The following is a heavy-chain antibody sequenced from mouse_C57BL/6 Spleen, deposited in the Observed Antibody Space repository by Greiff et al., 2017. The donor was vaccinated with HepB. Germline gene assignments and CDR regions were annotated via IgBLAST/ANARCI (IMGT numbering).Heavy chain of an antibody. CDR2: IYPGSGST. V-gene: IGHV1-55*01. CDR1: GYTFTSYW. Sequence: VQLQQPGAELVKPGASVKMSCKASGYTFTSYWITWVKQRPGQGLEWIGEIYPGSGSTNYNEKFKSKATLTVDTSSRTAYMQLSKLTSKDSAVYYCARWLLRYFDVWGTGTTVTVSS. J-gene: IGHJ1*03. D-gene: IGHD2-3*01. CDR3: ARWLLRYFDV.